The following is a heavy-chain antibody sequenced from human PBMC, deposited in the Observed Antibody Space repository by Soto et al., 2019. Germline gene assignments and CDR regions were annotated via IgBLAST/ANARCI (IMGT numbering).Heavy chain of an antibody. CDR2: INAGNGNT. CDR3: ARNLMDYDILTGYYMAHYFDY. J-gene: IGHJ4*01. V-gene: IGHV1-3*01. D-gene: IGHD3-9*01. Sequence: ASVKVSCKASGYTFTSYAMHWVRQAPGQRLEWMGWINAGNGNTKYSQKFQGRLTITRDTSASTAYMELSSLRSEDTAVYYCARNLMDYDILTGYYMAHYFDYWG. CDR1: GYTFTSYA.